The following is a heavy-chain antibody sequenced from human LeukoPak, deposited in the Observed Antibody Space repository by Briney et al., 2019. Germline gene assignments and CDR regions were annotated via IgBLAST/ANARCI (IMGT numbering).Heavy chain of an antibody. CDR1: GDSINSGNNY. V-gene: IGHV4-39*07. Sequence: SETLSLTCTVSGDSINSGNNYWSWIRQPPGKGLEWIGEINHSGSTNYNPSLKSRVTISVDTSKNQLSLKLSSVTAADTAVYYCARGRSRFYDFWSGERGFDYWGQGTLVTVSS. D-gene: IGHD3-3*01. J-gene: IGHJ4*02. CDR2: INHSGST. CDR3: ARGRSRFYDFWSGERGFDY.